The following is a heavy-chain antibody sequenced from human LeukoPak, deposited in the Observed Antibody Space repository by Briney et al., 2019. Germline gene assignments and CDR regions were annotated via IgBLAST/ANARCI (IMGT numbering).Heavy chain of an antibody. J-gene: IGHJ6*04. V-gene: IGHV3-7*03. CDR1: GFTFSSYW. CDR3: ARDGGFDTTYYYYYYGMDV. D-gene: IGHD3-16*01. CDR2: IKQDGSEK. Sequence: GGSLRLSCAASGFTFSSYWMSWVRQAPGKGLEWVANIKQDGSEKYYVDSVKGRFTISRDNAKNSLYLQMNSLRAEDTAVYYCARDGGFDTTYYYYYYGMDVWGKGTTVTVSP.